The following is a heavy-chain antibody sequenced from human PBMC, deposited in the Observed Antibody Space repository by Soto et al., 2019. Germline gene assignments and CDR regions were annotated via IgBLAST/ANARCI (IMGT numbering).Heavy chain of an antibody. CDR3: ARAPSLDYGDTFDI. D-gene: IGHD4-17*01. V-gene: IGHV3-7*04. CDR2: IKQDGSEK. J-gene: IGHJ3*02. CDR1: GFTFSNYW. Sequence: GGSLRLSCAASGFTFSNYWMSWVRQAPGKGLEWVANIKQDGSEKYYVDSVKGRFTISRDNAKNSLYLQMNSLRAEDTAVYYCARAPSLDYGDTFDIWGQGTMVTVSS.